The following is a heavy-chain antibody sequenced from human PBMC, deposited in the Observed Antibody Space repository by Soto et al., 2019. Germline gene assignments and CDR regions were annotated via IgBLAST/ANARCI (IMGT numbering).Heavy chain of an antibody. CDR3: AKRPLTAAGFDY. Sequence: EVQLLESGGGLVQPGGSLRLSCAASGFTFSNYAMTWVRQAPGKGLEWVSVITGSGGGTYFVDSVKGRFTISRDNSKNKVYLQMNSLRAEDTAVYYCAKRPLTAAGFDYWGQGTQVTVSS. J-gene: IGHJ4*02. CDR1: GFTFSNYA. V-gene: IGHV3-23*01. CDR2: ITGSGGGT. D-gene: IGHD6-13*01.